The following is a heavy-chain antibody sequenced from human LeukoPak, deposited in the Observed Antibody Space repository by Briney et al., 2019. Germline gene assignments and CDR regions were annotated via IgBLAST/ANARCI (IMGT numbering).Heavy chain of an antibody. CDR2: IIPIFGTA. CDR1: GDAFSSYA. D-gene: IGHD2-15*01. Sequence: SVKVSCKASGDAFSSYAISWVRQAPGQGLEWMGRIIPIFGTANYAQKFQGRVTITTDESTSTAYMELSSLRSEDTAVYYCARELSDIVVVVAANGWFDPWGQGTLVTVSS. CDR3: ARELSDIVVVVAANGWFDP. V-gene: IGHV1-69*05. J-gene: IGHJ5*02.